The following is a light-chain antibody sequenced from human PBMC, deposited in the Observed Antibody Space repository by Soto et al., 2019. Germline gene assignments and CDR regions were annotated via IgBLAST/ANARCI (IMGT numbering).Light chain of an antibody. CDR1: SSDVGSHPL. CDR2: EDT. J-gene: IGLJ2*01. CDR3: CSYAGRNTVI. V-gene: IGLV2-23*01. Sequence: QSVLTQPASVSGSPGQSITISCAGTSSDVGSHPLVSWYQQHPGKAPKLMISEDTKRPSGVSNRFSGSKSGDTASLTISGLQAADEAYYYCCSYAGRNTVIFGGGTKLTVL.